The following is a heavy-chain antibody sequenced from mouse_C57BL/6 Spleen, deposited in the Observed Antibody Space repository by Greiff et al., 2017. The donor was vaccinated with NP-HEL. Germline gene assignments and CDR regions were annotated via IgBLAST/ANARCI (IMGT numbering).Heavy chain of an antibody. J-gene: IGHJ4*01. CDR3: DYDSSFSMDY. V-gene: IGHV1-66*01. D-gene: IGHD1-1*01. CDR2: IYPGSGNT. CDR1: GYSFTSYY. Sequence: QVQLQQSGPELVKPGASVKISCKASGYSFTSYYIHWVKQRPGQGLEWIGWIYPGSGNTKYNEKFKGKATLTADTSSSTAYMQLSSLTSEDSAVYYCDYDSSFSMDYWGQGTSVTVSS.